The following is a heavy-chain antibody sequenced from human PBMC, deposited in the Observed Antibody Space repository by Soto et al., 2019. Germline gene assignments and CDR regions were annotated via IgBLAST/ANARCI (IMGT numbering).Heavy chain of an antibody. Sequence: PGGSLRLSCSASGFTFSSYAMHWVRQAPGKGLEYVSAISSNGGSTYYADSVKGRFTISRDNSKNTLYLQMSSLRAEDTAVYYCVKTGYLVRGKLPPFLDFWGQGTLVTVSS. V-gene: IGHV3-64D*06. CDR2: ISSNGGST. D-gene: IGHD3-10*01. CDR1: GFTFSSYA. CDR3: VKTGYLVRGKLPPFLDF. J-gene: IGHJ4*02.